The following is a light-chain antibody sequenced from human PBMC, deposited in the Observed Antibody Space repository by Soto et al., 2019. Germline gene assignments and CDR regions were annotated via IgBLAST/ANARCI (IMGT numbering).Light chain of an antibody. CDR2: QSS. CDR3: HHCQSWPLT. CDR1: QSLRASY. V-gene: IGKV3D-20*02. Sequence: EVVLTQSPATLSLSPGETATLSCRASQSLRASYVAWYQHRPREAPILIIYQSSIRAASIPARIGASWSGTDFTLTISEVHPEDFALYYCHHCQSWPLTFGQGTRVDIK. J-gene: IGKJ1*01.